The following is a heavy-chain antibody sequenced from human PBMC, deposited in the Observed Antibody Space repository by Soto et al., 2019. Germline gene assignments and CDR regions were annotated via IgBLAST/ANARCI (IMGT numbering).Heavy chain of an antibody. V-gene: IGHV3-30-3*01. Sequence: ESGGGVVQPGRSLTLSCAASGFPFTSYAIHWVRQAPGKGLEWVAVISHDGGIKHYADSVKGRFTISRDNSKNTLYLQMNSLRDEDTAVYHGAREPDALDVWGQGTPVTVAS. J-gene: IGHJ6*02. CDR1: GFPFTSYA. CDR2: ISHDGGIK. CDR3: AREPDALDV.